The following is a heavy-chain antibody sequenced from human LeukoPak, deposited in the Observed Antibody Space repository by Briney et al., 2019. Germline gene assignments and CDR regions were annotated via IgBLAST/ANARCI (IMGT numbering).Heavy chain of an antibody. V-gene: IGHV4-61*01. CDR3: ARGNSYYDSSGAFDY. D-gene: IGHD3-22*01. J-gene: IGHJ4*02. CDR2: IYYSGST. Sequence: SETLSLTCTVSGGSVSSNNYYWTWLRQPPGKGLEWIGYIYYSGSTNYNPSLKNRVSMSVDTSKNQFSLKLNSVTAADTAVYYCARGNSYYDSSGAFDYWGQGTLVTVSS. CDR1: GGSVSSNNYY.